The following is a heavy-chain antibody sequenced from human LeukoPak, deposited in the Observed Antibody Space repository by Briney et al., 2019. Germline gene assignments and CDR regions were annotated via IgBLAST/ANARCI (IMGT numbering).Heavy chain of an antibody. Sequence: ASVKVSCKASGGTFSSYTISWVRQAPGQGLEWMGRIIPILGITNYAQKFQGRVTIGADESTSTAYMELSSPRSEDTAVYYCARVASSSYYYYYYMDVWGKGTTVTVPS. V-gene: IGHV1-69*02. J-gene: IGHJ6*03. CDR3: ARVASSSYYYYYYMDV. CDR2: IIPILGIT. CDR1: GGTFSSYT. D-gene: IGHD6-6*01.